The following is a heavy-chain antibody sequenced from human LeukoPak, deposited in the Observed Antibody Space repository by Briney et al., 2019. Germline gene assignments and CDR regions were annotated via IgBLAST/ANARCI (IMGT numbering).Heavy chain of an antibody. CDR1: DYTFTSYG. J-gene: IGHJ5*02. CDR3: ARDSPLTIFGVVMYNWFDP. D-gene: IGHD3-3*01. Sequence: ASVKVSCKASDYTFTSYGISWVRQAPGQGIEWMGWISAYNGNTNYAQKLQGRVTMTTDTSTSTAHMELRSLRSDDTAVYYCARDSPLTIFGVVMYNWFDPWGQGTLVTVSS. V-gene: IGHV1-18*01. CDR2: ISAYNGNT.